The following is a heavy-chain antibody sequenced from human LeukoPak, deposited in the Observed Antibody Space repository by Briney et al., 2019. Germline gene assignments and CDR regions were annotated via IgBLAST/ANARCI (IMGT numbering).Heavy chain of an antibody. V-gene: IGHV4-61*02. D-gene: IGHD5-18*01. CDR2: IYTSGST. CDR3: ARDAVGPMVRIIRFDY. CDR1: GGSISSGSYY. Sequence: PSQTLSLTCTVSGGSISSGSYYWSWIRQPAGKGLEWIGRIYTSGSTNYNPSLKSRVTISVDTSKNQFSLKLSSVTAADTAVYYCARDAVGPMVRIIRFDYWGQGTLVTVSS. J-gene: IGHJ4*02.